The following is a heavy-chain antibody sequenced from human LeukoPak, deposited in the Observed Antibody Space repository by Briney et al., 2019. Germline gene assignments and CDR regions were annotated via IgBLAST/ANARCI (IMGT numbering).Heavy chain of an antibody. CDR2: IDHSGTT. CDR1: GGSFSGYY. J-gene: IGHJ6*03. Sequence: SETLSLTCVVYGGSFSGYYWSWIRQPPGKGLEWIGEIDHSGTTNYNPSLKSRVTMSVGTSKNQFSLMVSSVTAADTAVYYCARHALAVAGPVYYYYYYMDVWGKGTTVTVSS. D-gene: IGHD6-19*01. CDR3: ARHALAVAGPVYYYYYYMDV. V-gene: IGHV4-34*10.